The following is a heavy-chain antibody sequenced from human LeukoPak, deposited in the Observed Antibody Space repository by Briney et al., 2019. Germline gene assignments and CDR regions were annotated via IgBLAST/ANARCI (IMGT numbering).Heavy chain of an antibody. CDR1: GYSFTSYW. CDR2: IYPGDSDT. J-gene: IGHJ3*02. CDR3: ARSLRYFDWLLPDGDAFDI. D-gene: IGHD3-9*01. Sequence: GESLKISCKGSGYSFTSYWIGWVRQMPGKGLEWTGIIYPGDSDTRYSPSFQGQVTISADKSISTAYLQWSSLKASDTAMYYCARSLRYFDWLLPDGDAFDIWGQGTMVTVSS. V-gene: IGHV5-51*01.